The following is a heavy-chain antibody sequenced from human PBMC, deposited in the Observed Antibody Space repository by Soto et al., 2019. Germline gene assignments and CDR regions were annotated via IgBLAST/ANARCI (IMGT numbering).Heavy chain of an antibody. Sequence: SVMVSCKASGGTFSSYAISWVRPAPGQGLEWMGGIIPIFGTANYAQKFQGRVTITADESTSTAYMELSSLRSEDTAVYYCAIQMATIRQYYYYYGMDVWGQGTTVTVS. CDR3: AIQMATIRQYYYYYGMDV. D-gene: IGHD5-12*01. V-gene: IGHV1-69*01. CDR1: GGTFSSYA. J-gene: IGHJ6*02. CDR2: IIPIFGTA.